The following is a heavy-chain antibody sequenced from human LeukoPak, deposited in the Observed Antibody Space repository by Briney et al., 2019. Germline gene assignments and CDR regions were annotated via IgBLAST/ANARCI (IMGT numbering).Heavy chain of an antibody. J-gene: IGHJ5*02. Sequence: GGSLRLSCAASGFTFSTNYMSWVRQAPGKGLEWVSVIYSGGSPYYADSVKGRFTISRDNSKNTLYLQMNSLRAEDTAVYYCARESVYDFWSGYYRFRFDPWGQGTLVTVSS. D-gene: IGHD3-3*01. V-gene: IGHV3-53*01. CDR3: ARESVYDFWSGYYRFRFDP. CDR2: IYSGGSP. CDR1: GFTFSTNY.